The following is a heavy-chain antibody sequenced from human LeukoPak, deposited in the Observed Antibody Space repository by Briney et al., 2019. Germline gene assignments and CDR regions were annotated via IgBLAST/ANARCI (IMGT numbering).Heavy chain of an antibody. CDR2: INPNSGVT. J-gene: IGHJ4*02. CDR1: GYTFTGYY. Sequence: GASVKVSCKASGYTFTGYYMHWVRQAPGQGLEWMGWINPNSGVTNYAQKFQGRVTMTRDTSISTAYMELSRLRSDDTAVYYCARDSGSYSFVDYWGQGTLVTV. CDR3: ARDSGSYSFVDY. D-gene: IGHD1-26*01. V-gene: IGHV1-2*02.